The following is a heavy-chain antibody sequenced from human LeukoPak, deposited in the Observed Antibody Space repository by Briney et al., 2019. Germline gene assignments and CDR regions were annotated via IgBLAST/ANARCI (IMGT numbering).Heavy chain of an antibody. J-gene: IGHJ4*02. CDR3: ARHQVVPSKRPLGY. CDR2: IGNSDSTI. Sequence: PGGSLRLSCAASGFTFSDYFISWIRQAPGRGLEWVSYIGNSDSTIYYADSVKGRFTISRDSAKNSLYLQMNSLRAEDTAVYYCARHQVVPSKRPLGYWGQGTLVTVSS. V-gene: IGHV3-11*01. CDR1: GFTFSDYF. D-gene: IGHD2-2*01.